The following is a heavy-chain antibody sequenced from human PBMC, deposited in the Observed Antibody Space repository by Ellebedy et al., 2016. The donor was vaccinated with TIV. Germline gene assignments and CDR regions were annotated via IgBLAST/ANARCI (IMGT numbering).Heavy chain of an antibody. D-gene: IGHD7-27*01. CDR2: INHSGST. Sequence: SQTLSLTCAVYGGSFSGYYWSWIRQPPGKGLEWIGEINHSGSTNYNPSLKSRVTISVDTSKNQFSLKLSSVTAADKAVYYCAREKTGGIDYWGQGTLVTVSS. J-gene: IGHJ4*02. CDR1: GGSFSGYY. V-gene: IGHV4-34*01. CDR3: AREKTGGIDY.